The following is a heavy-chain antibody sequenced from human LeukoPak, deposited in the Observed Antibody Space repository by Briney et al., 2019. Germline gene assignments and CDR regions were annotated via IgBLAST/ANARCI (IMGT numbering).Heavy chain of an antibody. D-gene: IGHD3-16*01. CDR2: INHSGST. V-gene: IGHV4-34*01. CDR3: ARGQGVFDP. CDR1: GGSFSGYY. Sequence: SETLSLTCAVYGGSFSGYYWSWIRQPPGKGLEWIGEINHSGSTNYDPSLKSRVTISVDTSKNQFSLKLSSVTAADTAVYYCARGQGVFDPWGQGTLVTVSS. J-gene: IGHJ5*02.